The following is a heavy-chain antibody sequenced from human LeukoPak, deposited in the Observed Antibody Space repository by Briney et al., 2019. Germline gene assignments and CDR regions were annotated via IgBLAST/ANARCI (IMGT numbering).Heavy chain of an antibody. Sequence: PSETLCLTCTVSGGSISSSSYYWGWIRQPPGKGLEWIGSIYYSGSTYYNPSLKSRVTISVDTSKNQFSLKLSSVTAADTAVYYCARVNYDFWSGPYYFDYWGQGTLVTVSS. J-gene: IGHJ4*02. CDR1: GGSISSSSYY. D-gene: IGHD3-3*01. V-gene: IGHV4-39*07. CDR3: ARVNYDFWSGPYYFDY. CDR2: IYYSGST.